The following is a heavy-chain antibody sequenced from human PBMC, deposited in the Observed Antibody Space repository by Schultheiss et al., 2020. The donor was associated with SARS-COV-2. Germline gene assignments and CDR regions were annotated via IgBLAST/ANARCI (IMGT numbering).Heavy chain of an antibody. CDR2: ISYDGSDQ. CDR3: AKCASTVTILDAFDI. J-gene: IGHJ3*02. Sequence: GESLKISCAASGFPFSTYDMHWVRQAPGKGLEWVAVISYDGSDQNYDESVKGRFTVSRDNAKNSLYLQMNSLRAEDTAVYYCAKCASTVTILDAFDIWGQGTMVTVSS. D-gene: IGHD4-17*01. V-gene: IGHV3-30*18. CDR1: GFPFSTYD.